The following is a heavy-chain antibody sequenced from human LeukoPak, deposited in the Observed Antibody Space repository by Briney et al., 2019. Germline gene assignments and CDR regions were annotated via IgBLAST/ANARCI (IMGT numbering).Heavy chain of an antibody. V-gene: IGHV6-1*01. J-gene: IGHJ5*02. CDR3: ARGGLVGSDRGWFGP. CDR1: GDSVSSNIAG. D-gene: IGHD2-15*01. CDR2: TYYRSRWYI. Sequence: SQTLSLTCAISGDSVSSNIAGWSWIRQSPSRGLEWLGRTYYRSRWYIDYAVSVGSRITINADTSKNQFSLQLNSATPEDTAVYYCARGGLVGSDRGWFGPWGQGTLVTVSS.